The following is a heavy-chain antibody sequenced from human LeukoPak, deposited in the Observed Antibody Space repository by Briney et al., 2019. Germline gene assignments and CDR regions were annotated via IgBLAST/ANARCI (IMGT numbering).Heavy chain of an antibody. D-gene: IGHD3-22*01. V-gene: IGHV3-23*01. CDR3: AKEDSDSSGFFEY. CDR2: ISFSGGRI. Sequence: RPGGTLRLSCVASRFSFSNYGMSWVRQGPGKGLEWVSAISFSGGRIFYADSVKGRFTISRDNSKSTLYLQMNSLRAEDTAVYFCAKEDSDSSGFFEYWGQGTLVTVSS. J-gene: IGHJ4*02. CDR1: RFSFSNYG.